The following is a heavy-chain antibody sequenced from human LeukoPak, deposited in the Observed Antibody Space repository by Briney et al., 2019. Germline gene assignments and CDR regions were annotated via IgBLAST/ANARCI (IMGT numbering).Heavy chain of an antibody. J-gene: IGHJ4*02. V-gene: IGHV4-4*07. D-gene: IGHD3-22*01. CDR2: IYTSGST. CDR1: GGSISSYY. Sequence: SETLPLTCTVSGGSISSYYWSWIRQPAGKGLEWIGRIYTSGSTNYNPSLKSRVTMSVDTSKNQFSLKLSSVTAADTAVYYCARASYSYDINGWVPFDYWGQGTLVTVSS. CDR3: ARASYSYDINGWVPFDY.